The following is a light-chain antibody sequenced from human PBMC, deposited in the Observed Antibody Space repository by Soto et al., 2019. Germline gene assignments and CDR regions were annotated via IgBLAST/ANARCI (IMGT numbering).Light chain of an antibody. J-gene: IGKJ2*01. CDR1: QSISTY. V-gene: IGKV3-11*01. Sequence: EIVLTQSPATLSLSPGERATLSCRASQSISTYLAWYQQKPGQAPRLLIYDASNRAPGIPARISGRGSGTDFTLTISNLETEDFAIYYCQHRSTWPRMYTFGQGTKLEIK. CDR3: QHRSTWPRMYT. CDR2: DAS.